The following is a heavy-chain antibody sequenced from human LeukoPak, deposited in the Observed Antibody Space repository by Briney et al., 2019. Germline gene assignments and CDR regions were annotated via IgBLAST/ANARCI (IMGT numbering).Heavy chain of an antibody. CDR1: GFTFSSYS. Sequence: GGSLRLSCAASGFTFSSYSMNWVRQAPGKGLEWVSYISSSSSTIYYADSVKGRFTISRDNAKNSLYLQMNSLRAEDTAVYYCACPPRGVGATGNWFDPWGQGTLVTVSS. CDR3: ACPPRGVGATGNWFDP. D-gene: IGHD1-26*01. J-gene: IGHJ5*02. V-gene: IGHV3-48*01. CDR2: ISSSSSTI.